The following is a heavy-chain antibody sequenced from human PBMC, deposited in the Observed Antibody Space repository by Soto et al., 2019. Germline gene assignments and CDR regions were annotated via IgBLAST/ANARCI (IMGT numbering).Heavy chain of an antibody. J-gene: IGHJ6*02. V-gene: IGHV1-2*04. CDR1: GYTFTGSY. CDR3: ARDTLRRVLRNFDCSHYGMDV. Sequence: GASVKVSCKASGYTFTGSYMHWVRQTPGQGLEWMGWINPNSGGTNYAQKFQGWVTMTRDTSISTAYMELSRLRSDDTAVYYCARDTLRRVLRNFDCSHYGMDVCGQGTTVTVSS. D-gene: IGHD3-9*01. CDR2: INPNSGGT.